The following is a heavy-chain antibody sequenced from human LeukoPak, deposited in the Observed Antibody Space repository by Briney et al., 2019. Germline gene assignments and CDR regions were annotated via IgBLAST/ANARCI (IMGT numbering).Heavy chain of an antibody. CDR2: IYSGGST. V-gene: IGHV3-66*04. D-gene: IGHD3-22*01. CDR1: GFTVSSNY. J-gene: IGHJ4*02. CDR3: ARRDPYYYDSSGYYPFDY. Sequence: QAGGSLRLSCAASGFTVSSNYVSWVRQAPGKGLEWVSVIYSGGSTYYADSVKGRFTISRDNSKNTLYLQMNSLRAEDTAVYYCARRDPYYYDSSGYYPFDYWGQGTLVTVSS.